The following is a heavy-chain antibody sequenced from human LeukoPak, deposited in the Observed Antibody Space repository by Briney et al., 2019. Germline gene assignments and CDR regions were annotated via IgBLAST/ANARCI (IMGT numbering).Heavy chain of an antibody. CDR2: INHSGST. J-gene: IGHJ5*02. D-gene: IGHD3-3*01. Sequence: GSLRLSCAASGFTFSSYAMSWVRQAPGKGLEWIGEINHSGSTNYNPSLKSRVTISVDTSKNQFSLKLSSVTAADTAVYYCARGEYDFWSGYPGRWFDPWGQGTLVTVSS. CDR3: ARGEYDFWSGYPGRWFDP. CDR1: GFTFSSYA. V-gene: IGHV4-34*01.